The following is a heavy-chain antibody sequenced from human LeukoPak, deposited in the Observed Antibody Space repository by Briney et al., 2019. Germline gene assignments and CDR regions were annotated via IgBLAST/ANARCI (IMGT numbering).Heavy chain of an antibody. V-gene: IGHV4-34*01. CDR3: ARGRNYYDSSGYYYRGKYYFDY. CDR2: INHSGTT. CDR1: GGSFCGFY. D-gene: IGHD3-22*01. Sequence: SETLSLNCAVYGGSFCGFYWSWLRQPPGKGLKWLREINHSGTTNYNTSLKSRVTISVDTSKTQFSLKLSSVTAADTAGYYCARGRNYYDSSGYYYRGKYYFDYWGQGTLVTVSS. J-gene: IGHJ4*02.